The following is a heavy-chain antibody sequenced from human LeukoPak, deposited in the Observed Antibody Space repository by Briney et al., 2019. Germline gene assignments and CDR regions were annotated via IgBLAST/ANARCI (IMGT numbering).Heavy chain of an antibody. CDR3: ARDRREDYSGDFDL. D-gene: IGHD2-15*01. V-gene: IGHV4-4*07. CDR2: MDSSGST. J-gene: IGHJ2*01. Sequence: SETLSLTCTVSGGSISSYYWSWLRQPAGKGLEWIGRMDSSGSTNYNPSLKSRVTMSVDTSKNQFSLKLSSVTAADTAVYYCARDRREDYSGDFDLWGRGTLVTVSS. CDR1: GGSISSYY.